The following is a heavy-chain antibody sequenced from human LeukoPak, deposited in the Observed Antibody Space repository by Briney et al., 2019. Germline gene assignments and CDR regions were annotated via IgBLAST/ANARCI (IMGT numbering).Heavy chain of an antibody. CDR2: ISSSSSYI. CDR3: ARHSEIWFGELSPFDY. J-gene: IGHJ4*02. V-gene: IGHV3-21*01. D-gene: IGHD3-10*01. CDR1: GFTFSSYS. Sequence: GGSLRLSCAASGFTFSSYSMNWVRQAPGKGLEWVSSISSSSSYIYYADSVKGRFTISRDNAKNSLYLQINSLRAEDTAVYYCARHSEIWFGELSPFDYWGQGTLVTVSS.